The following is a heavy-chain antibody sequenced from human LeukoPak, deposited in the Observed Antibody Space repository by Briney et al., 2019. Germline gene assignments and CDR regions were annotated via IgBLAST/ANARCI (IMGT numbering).Heavy chain of an antibody. V-gene: IGHV3-30*18. J-gene: IGHJ4*02. CDR1: GFTFSSYG. CDR2: ISYDGSNK. CDR3: AKGGLVGATTG. D-gene: IGHD1-26*01. Sequence: PGGSLRLSCAASGFTFSSYGMHWVRQAPGKGLEWVAVISYDGSNKYYADSVKGRFTISRDNSKNTLYLQVNSLRAEDTAVYYCAKGGLVGATTGWGQGTLVTVSS.